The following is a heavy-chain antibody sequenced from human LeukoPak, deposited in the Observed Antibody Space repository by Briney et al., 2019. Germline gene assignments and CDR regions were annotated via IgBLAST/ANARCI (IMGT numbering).Heavy chain of an antibody. CDR2: ISTYNGNT. D-gene: IGHD2-15*01. V-gene: IGHV1-18*04. Sequence: ASVKVSCKASGYTFTGYYIHWVRQSPGQGLEWRGWISTYNGNTNYAQKLQGRITRTTNTSTSIAYMELRSLRSADTAVYYCAREGSPFYYYYMDVWGKGTTVTVSS. J-gene: IGHJ6*03. CDR1: GYTFTGYY. CDR3: AREGSPFYYYYMDV.